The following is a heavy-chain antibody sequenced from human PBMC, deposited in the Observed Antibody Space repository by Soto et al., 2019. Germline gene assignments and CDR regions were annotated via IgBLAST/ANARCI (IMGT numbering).Heavy chain of an antibody. J-gene: IGHJ6*02. CDR1: GFTLSSYW. D-gene: IGHD6-13*01. CDR3: AREYGSSYSPRYYGMDV. V-gene: IGHV3-7*05. CDR2: IKQDGSEK. Sequence: EVQLVESGGGLVQPGGSLRLSCAASGFTLSSYWMSWVRQAPGKGLEWVANIKQDGSEKYYVDSVKGRFTISRDTAKSSLYLKLNSLRAEDTAVYYCAREYGSSYSPRYYGMDVWGQGTTVTVSS.